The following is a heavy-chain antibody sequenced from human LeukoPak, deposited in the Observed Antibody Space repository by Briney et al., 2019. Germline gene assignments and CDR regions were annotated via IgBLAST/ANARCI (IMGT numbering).Heavy chain of an antibody. CDR3: ARQQGSGYNYLNVFDI. Sequence: GESLKISCKGSGYSFSNYCLGLVRQMPGKGLGWMGIIYPGDADTRYSPSFQGQVTISVAESISNTYLQWSGLKGSDTAMYYCARQQGSGYNYLNVFDIWGQGTMVTVSS. CDR2: IYPGDADT. CDR1: GYSFSNYC. J-gene: IGHJ3*02. V-gene: IGHV5-51*01. D-gene: IGHD5-18*01.